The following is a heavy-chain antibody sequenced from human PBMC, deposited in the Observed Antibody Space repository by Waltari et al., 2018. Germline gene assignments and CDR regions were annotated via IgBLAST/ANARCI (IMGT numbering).Heavy chain of an antibody. J-gene: IGHJ4*02. CDR3: AKDWRRSLEYLDWLLFALDD. Sequence: EVQLLESGGGLVQPGGSLRLSCAASGFTFSDHAMSWVRQAPGRGLEWVTAITGSGDRKNYAETLKGRFTVTRDKSKGTLYLQMNSLAAEDTAVYYCAKDWRRSLEYLDWLLFALDDWGQGTLVTVSS. V-gene: IGHV3-23*01. D-gene: IGHD3-9*01. CDR1: GFTFSDHA. CDR2: ITGSGDRK.